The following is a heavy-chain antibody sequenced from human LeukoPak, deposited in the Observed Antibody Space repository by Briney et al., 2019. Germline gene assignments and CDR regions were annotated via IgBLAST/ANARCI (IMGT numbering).Heavy chain of an antibody. V-gene: IGHV4-39*01. CDR2: IYYSATSYYSGTS. CDR1: GGSISSSDYY. D-gene: IGHD6-13*01. J-gene: IGHJ5*02. CDR3: ARQEGSTWEYNCFDP. Sequence: PSETLSLTCTVSGGSISSSDYYWGWIRQPPGKGLEWIGTIYYSATSYYSGTSYFNPSLKSRVTISVDTPKNQFSLKLSSVTAADTALYYCARQEGSTWEYNCFDPWGQGTLVTVSS.